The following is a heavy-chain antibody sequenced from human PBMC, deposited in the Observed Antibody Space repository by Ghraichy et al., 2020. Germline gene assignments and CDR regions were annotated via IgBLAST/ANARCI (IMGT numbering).Heavy chain of an antibody. CDR1: GFTVSTNY. D-gene: IGHD1-1*01. J-gene: IGHJ3*02. V-gene: IGHV3-53*01. CDR2: IYSGGTT. CDR3: ARDKRTGTTSFDI. Sequence: LSLTCAASGFTVSTNYMSWVRQAPGKGLEWVLVIYSGGTTYYADSVKGRFTISRDDSKNTLYLQMNSLRAEDTAVYYCARDKRTGTTSFDIWGQGTMVTVSS.